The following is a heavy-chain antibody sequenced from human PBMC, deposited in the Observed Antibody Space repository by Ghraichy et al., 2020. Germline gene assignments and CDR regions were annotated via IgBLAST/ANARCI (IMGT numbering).Heavy chain of an antibody. CDR2: ISGSGGST. J-gene: IGHJ6*02. D-gene: IGHD3-9*01. Sequence: GSLRLSCAASGFTFSSYAMSWVRQAPGKGLEWVSAISGSGGSTYYADSVKGRFTISRDNSKNTLYLQMNSLRAEDTAVYYCAKDQNYDIFGYYYGMDVWGQGTTVSVAS. V-gene: IGHV3-23*01. CDR1: GFTFSSYA. CDR3: AKDQNYDIFGYYYGMDV.